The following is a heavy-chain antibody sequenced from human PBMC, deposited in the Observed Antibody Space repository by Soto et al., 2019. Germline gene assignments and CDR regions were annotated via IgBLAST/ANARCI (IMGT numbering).Heavy chain of an antibody. V-gene: IGHV3-23*01. J-gene: IGHJ4*02. CDR2: ISGGGDTT. D-gene: IGHD3-10*01. CDR3: EKGRGGSGSLTPRVDF. Sequence: EVQLLESGGGLVQPGGSLRLSCAASGFTFNNYAMTWVRQAPGKGLEWVSAISGGGDTTSYADSVKGRSTVSRDGSKITVYLKMSSLRAEDTALYYCEKGRGGSGSLTPRVDFWGQGTLVTVSS. CDR1: GFTFNNYA.